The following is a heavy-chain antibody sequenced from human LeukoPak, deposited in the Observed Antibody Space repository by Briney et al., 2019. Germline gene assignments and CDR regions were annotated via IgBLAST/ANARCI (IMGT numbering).Heavy chain of an antibody. Sequence: ASVKVSCKASGYTFTSYYMHWVRQAPGQGLERMGIINPSGGSTSYAQKFQGRVTMTRDTSTSTVYMELSSLRSEDTAVYYCARDISLAYYGSGSCGDYWGQGTLVTVSS. D-gene: IGHD3-10*01. J-gene: IGHJ4*02. CDR3: ARDISLAYYGSGSCGDY. CDR1: GYTFTSYY. V-gene: IGHV1-46*01. CDR2: INPSGGST.